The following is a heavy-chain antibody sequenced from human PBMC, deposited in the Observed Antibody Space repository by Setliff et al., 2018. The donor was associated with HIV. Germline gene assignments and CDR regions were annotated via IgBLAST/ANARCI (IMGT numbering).Heavy chain of an antibody. CDR1: GYAFTSYG. CDR2: ISTYNGNT. Sequence: ASVKVSCKASGYAFTSYGISWVRQAPGQGLEWMGWISTYNGNTKYAQRLQGRVTMTRDTFTSTAYMVLSSLRSEDTAVYYCARDIGGWHETETEYFQYWGQGTLVTISS. V-gene: IGHV1-18*01. CDR3: ARDIGGWHETETEYFQY. D-gene: IGHD6-19*01. J-gene: IGHJ1*01.